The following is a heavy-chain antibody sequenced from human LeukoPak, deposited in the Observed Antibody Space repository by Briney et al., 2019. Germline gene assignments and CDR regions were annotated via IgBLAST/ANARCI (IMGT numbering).Heavy chain of an antibody. CDR1: GFTFSRYG. V-gene: IGHV3-33*01. CDR2: IWYDGSNT. Sequence: GRSLRLSCAASGFTFSRYGMHWVRQAPGKGLEWVAVIWYDGSNTYYADSVKGRFAVSRGNSKNTLYLQMDSLRAEDTAVYYCARPSDGHYAQGGYFDYWGQGTLVTVSS. D-gene: IGHD4-17*01. CDR3: ARPSDGHYAQGGYFDY. J-gene: IGHJ4*02.